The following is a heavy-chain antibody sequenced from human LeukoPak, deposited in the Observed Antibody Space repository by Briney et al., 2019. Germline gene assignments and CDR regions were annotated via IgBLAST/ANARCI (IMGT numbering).Heavy chain of an antibody. CDR2: INHSGST. CDR3: ARNYGDYAGMDV. J-gene: IGHJ6*02. Sequence: SETLSLTCAVYGGSFSGYYWSWIRQPPGKGLEWIGEINHSGSTNYNPSLKSRVTISVDTSKNQFSLNLSSVTAADTAVYYCARNYGDYAGMDVWGQGTTVTVSS. V-gene: IGHV4-34*01. CDR1: GGSFSGYY. D-gene: IGHD4-17*01.